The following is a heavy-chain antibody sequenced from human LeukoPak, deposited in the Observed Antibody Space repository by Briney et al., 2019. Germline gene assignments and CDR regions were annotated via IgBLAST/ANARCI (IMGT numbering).Heavy chain of an antibody. Sequence: SETLSLTCAVYGGXFSGYYCSWIRQPPGKGLEWIGEINHSGSTNYNPSLKSRVTISVDTSKNQFSLKLSSVTAADTAVYYCARGVGYYGSGSSIDWFDPWGQGTLVTVSS. CDR2: INHSGST. J-gene: IGHJ5*02. D-gene: IGHD3-10*01. CDR1: GGXFSGYY. CDR3: ARGVGYYGSGSSIDWFDP. V-gene: IGHV4-34*01.